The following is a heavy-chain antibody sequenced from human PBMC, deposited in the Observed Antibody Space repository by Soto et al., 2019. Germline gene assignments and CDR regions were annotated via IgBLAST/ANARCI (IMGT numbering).Heavy chain of an antibody. CDR1: GGSISSGGYS. D-gene: IGHD6-19*01. CDR2: TYHSGST. CDR3: ARAGGLGAVAADY. V-gene: IGHV4-30-2*01. Sequence: QLQLQESGSGLVKPSQTLSLTCAVSGGSISSGGYSWSWIRQPPGKGLEWIGSTYHSGSTYYNPSLKSRVPISVDMSTNQFSRNLRSVTAADTAVYYCARAGGLGAVAADYWGQGTLVTVSS. J-gene: IGHJ4*02.